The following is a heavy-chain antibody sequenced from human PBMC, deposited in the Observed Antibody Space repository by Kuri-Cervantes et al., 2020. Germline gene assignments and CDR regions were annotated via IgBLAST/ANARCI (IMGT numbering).Heavy chain of an antibody. CDR1: GFTFSSYG. Sequence: GSLRLSCAASGFTFSSYGTHWVRQAPGKGLEWIGYIYYSGSTYYNPSLKSRVTISVDTSKNQFSLKLTSVTAADTAVYYCARSIDGNAYDSRWQRKRAVNDFWGQGTLVTVSS. J-gene: IGHJ4*02. CDR2: IYYSGST. V-gene: IGHV4-59*12. D-gene: IGHD5-12*01. CDR3: ARSIDGNAYDSRWQRKRAVNDF.